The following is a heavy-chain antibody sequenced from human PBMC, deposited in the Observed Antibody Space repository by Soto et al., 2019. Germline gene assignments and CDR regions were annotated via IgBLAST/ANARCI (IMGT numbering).Heavy chain of an antibody. V-gene: IGHV4-30-4*01. J-gene: IGHJ4*02. Sequence: QVQLQESGPGLVKPSQTLSLTCTVSGGSISSGDYYWGWIRQPPGKGLEWIGYIYYSGSTYYNPSLKSRVTISLDTSQNQFSLKLSSVIAADTAVYYCACGNAWGVILASWGQGTLVTVS. CDR3: ACGNAWGVILAS. CDR2: IYYSGST. CDR1: GGSISSGDYY. D-gene: IGHD3-16*02.